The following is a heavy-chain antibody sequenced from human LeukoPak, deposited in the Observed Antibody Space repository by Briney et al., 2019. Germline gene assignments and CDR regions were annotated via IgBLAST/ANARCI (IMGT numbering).Heavy chain of an antibody. CDR1: GFTFSDSY. CDR3: AKVYYGY. CDR2: ISGSGHDI. V-gene: IGHV3-11*04. J-gene: IGHJ4*02. Sequence: GGSLRLSCAASGFTFSDSYMTWVRQAPGKGVEWVAYISGSGHDINYSDSVKGRFTISRDNAKNSLYLQMNSLRAEDTAVYYCAKVYYGYWGQGTLVTVSS.